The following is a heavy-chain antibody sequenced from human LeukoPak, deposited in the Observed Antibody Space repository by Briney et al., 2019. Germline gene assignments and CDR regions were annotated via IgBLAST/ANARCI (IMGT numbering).Heavy chain of an antibody. CDR1: GGSISSYY. J-gene: IGHJ5*02. Sequence: PSETLSLTCTVSGGSISSYYWSWIRQPAGKGLEWIGRIYTSGSTNYNPSLKSRVTMSVDTSKNQFSLKLSSVTAADTAVYYCARHDITMIVVGPQNLGWFDPWGQGTLVTVSS. D-gene: IGHD3-22*01. CDR3: ARHDITMIVVGPQNLGWFDP. CDR2: IYTSGST. V-gene: IGHV4-4*07.